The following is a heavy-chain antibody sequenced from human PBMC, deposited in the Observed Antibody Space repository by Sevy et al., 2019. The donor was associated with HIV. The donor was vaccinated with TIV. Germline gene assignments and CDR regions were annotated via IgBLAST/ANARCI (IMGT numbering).Heavy chain of an antibody. CDR2: INHSGST. D-gene: IGHD5-18*01. CDR1: GGSFSGYY. Sequence: SVTLSLTCAVYGGSFSGYYWSWIRQPPGKGLDWIGEINHSGSTNYNPTLKSRVTISLDTSKNQFSLKLSSVTAADTAVYYCARATSLVTGPNNYYFDYWGQGTLVTVSS. J-gene: IGHJ4*02. CDR3: ARATSLVTGPNNYYFDY. V-gene: IGHV4-34*01.